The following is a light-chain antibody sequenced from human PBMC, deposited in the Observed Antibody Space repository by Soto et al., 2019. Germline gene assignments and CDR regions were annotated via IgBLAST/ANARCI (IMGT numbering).Light chain of an antibody. Sequence: QYALTQPASVSGSPGQSITIACTGTSTRIGGYNFVSWYQQHPGKAPKLLIYDVGNRPSGVSNRFSGSKSGNTASLTISGLQAEDEAHYYCNSYRTVSTYVFGTGTKLTGL. CDR3: NSYRTVSTYV. V-gene: IGLV2-14*01. CDR2: DVG. CDR1: STRIGGYNF. J-gene: IGLJ1*01.